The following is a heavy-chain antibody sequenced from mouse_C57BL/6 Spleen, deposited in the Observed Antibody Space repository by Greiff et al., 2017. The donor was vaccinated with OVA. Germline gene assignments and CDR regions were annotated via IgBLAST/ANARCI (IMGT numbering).Heavy chain of an antibody. J-gene: IGHJ1*03. D-gene: IGHD1-1*01. CDR3: ARSPYYYGSSYYFDV. V-gene: IGHV1-18*01. Sequence: EVQLQQSGPELVKPGASVKIPCKASGYTFTDYNMDWVKQSHGKSLEWIGDINPNNGGTIYNQKFKGKATLTVDKSSSTAYMELRSLTSEDTAVYYCARSPYYYGSSYYFDVWGTGTTVTVSS. CDR2: INPNNGGT. CDR1: GYTFTDYN.